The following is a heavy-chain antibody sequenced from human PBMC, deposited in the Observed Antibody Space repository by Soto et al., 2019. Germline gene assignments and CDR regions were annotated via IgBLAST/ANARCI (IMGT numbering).Heavy chain of an antibody. CDR3: AKDLVLYGDYVPFDY. J-gene: IGHJ4*02. CDR1: GFTFSSYA. Sequence: GGSLRLSCAASGFTFSSYAMSWVRQAPGKGLEWVSAISGSGGSTYYADSVKGRFTISRDNSKNTLYLQMNSLRAEDTAVYYYAKDLVLYGDYVPFDYWGQGTLVTVSS. V-gene: IGHV3-23*01. CDR2: ISGSGGST. D-gene: IGHD4-17*01.